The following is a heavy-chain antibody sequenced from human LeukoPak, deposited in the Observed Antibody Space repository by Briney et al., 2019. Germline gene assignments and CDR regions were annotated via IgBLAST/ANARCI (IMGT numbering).Heavy chain of an antibody. CDR3: ARPHVGSGTRGYYYYYGMDV. CDR1: GGSFSGYY. D-gene: IGHD3-10*01. V-gene: IGHV4-34*01. Sequence: SETLSLTCAVYGGSFSGYYWSWIRQPPGKGLEWIGEINHSGSTNYNPSLKSRVTISVDTSKNQFSLKLSSVTAEDTAVYYCARPHVGSGTRGYYYYYGMDVWGQGTTVTVSS. J-gene: IGHJ6*02. CDR2: INHSGST.